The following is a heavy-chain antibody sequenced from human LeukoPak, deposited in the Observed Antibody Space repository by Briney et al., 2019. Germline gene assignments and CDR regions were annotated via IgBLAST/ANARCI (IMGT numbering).Heavy chain of an antibody. V-gene: IGHV3-23*01. Sequence: GGSLRLSCAASGFTFSSYAMSWVRQAPGKGLEWVSGISTSGGSTYYADSVKGRFTLSRDNSKNTLYLQMNSLKTEDTAVYYCTRAGGFCGGDCYDSWGQGTLVTVSS. CDR3: TRAGGFCGGDCYDS. D-gene: IGHD2-21*01. J-gene: IGHJ4*02. CDR1: GFTFSSYA. CDR2: ISTSGGST.